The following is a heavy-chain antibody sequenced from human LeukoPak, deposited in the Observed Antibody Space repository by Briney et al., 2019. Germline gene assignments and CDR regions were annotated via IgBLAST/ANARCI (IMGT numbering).Heavy chain of an antibody. V-gene: IGHV1-2*02. CDR1: AYTFTNYF. Sequence: ASVKVSCKASAYTFTNYFITWVRQAPGQGLEWMGWINPNSGGTNYAQKFQGRVTMTRDTSISTAYMELSRLRSNDTAVYYCARGGELLWFGEFPWGQGTLVTVSS. D-gene: IGHD3-10*01. J-gene: IGHJ5*02. CDR2: INPNSGGT. CDR3: ARGGELLWFGEFP.